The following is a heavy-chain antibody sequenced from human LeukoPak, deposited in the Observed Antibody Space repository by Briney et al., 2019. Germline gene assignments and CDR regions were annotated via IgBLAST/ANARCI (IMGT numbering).Heavy chain of an antibody. CDR2: IHTSGST. Sequence: SETLSLTCTVSGGSISSGSYYWSWIRQPAGKGLEWIGRIHTSGSTNYNPSLKSRVTISVDTSKNQFSLKLSSVTAADTAVYYCARGFRNWGSQAYYYYMDVWGKGTTVIVSS. D-gene: IGHD3-16*01. V-gene: IGHV4-61*02. CDR1: GGSISSGSYY. CDR3: ARGFRNWGSQAYYYYMDV. J-gene: IGHJ6*03.